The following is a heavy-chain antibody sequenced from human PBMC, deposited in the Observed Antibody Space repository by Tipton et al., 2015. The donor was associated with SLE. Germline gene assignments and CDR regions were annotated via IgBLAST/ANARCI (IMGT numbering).Heavy chain of an antibody. CDR2: IGTAGDT. D-gene: IGHD1-20*01. J-gene: IGHJ4*02. CDR3: ARAGITGTYDY. CDR1: GFTFSSYD. V-gene: IGHV3-13*01. Sequence: SLRLSCAASGFTFSSYDMHWVRQATGTGLEWVSAIGTAGDTYYPGSVKGRFTISRENAKNSLYLQMNSLRAGDTAVYYCARAGITGTYDYWGQGTLVTVSS.